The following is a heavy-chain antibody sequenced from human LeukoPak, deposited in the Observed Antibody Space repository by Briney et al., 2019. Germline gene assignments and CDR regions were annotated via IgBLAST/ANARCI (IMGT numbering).Heavy chain of an antibody. CDR1: GYTFTSYS. V-gene: IGHV1-46*01. CDR2: IKPSGGST. Sequence: ASVKVSCMASGYTFTSYSIHWVRQAPGQGLEWMGMIKPSGGSTTYAQKFQGRVTMTRDTSSSTAYMELSSLRSEDTAVYYCATTLGWRVYNWNERARFDYWGQGTLVTVSS. CDR3: ATTLGWRVYNWNERARFDY. J-gene: IGHJ4*02. D-gene: IGHD1-20*01.